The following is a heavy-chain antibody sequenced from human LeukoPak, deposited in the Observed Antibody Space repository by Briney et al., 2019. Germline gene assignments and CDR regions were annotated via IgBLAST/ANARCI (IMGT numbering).Heavy chain of an antibody. CDR3: ARDQGSRNYYDSSGYLGPPDAFDI. V-gene: IGHV4-59*01. J-gene: IGHJ3*02. Sequence: PSETLSLTCTVSGGSISSYYWSWIRQPPGKGLEWIGYIYYSGSTNYNPSLKSRVTISVDTSKNQFSLKLSSVTAADTAVYYCARDQGSRNYYDSSGYLGPPDAFDIWGQGTMVTVSS. D-gene: IGHD3-22*01. CDR1: GGSISSYY. CDR2: IYYSGST.